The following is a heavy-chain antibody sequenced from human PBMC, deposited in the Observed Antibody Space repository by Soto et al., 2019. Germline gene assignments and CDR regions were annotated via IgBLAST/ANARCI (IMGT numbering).Heavy chain of an antibody. Sequence: QVQLVESGGGVVQPGRSLRLSCAASGFTFSSYGMQWVRQAPVKGLEWVAGISYDGSNKYNADSVKGRFTISRDNSKNTLYLQMNSLRAEDTAVYYCAKDWFYDSSSYYFDYWGQGTLVTVSS. V-gene: IGHV3-30*18. CDR1: GFTFSSYG. D-gene: IGHD3-22*01. CDR2: ISYDGSNK. J-gene: IGHJ4*02. CDR3: AKDWFYDSSSYYFDY.